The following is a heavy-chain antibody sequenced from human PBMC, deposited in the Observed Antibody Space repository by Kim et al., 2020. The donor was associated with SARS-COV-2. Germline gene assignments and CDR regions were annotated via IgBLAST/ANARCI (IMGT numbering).Heavy chain of an antibody. CDR3: ARDPGYDSSGYPYYFDY. CDR2: IIPIFGTA. CDR1: GGTFSSYA. D-gene: IGHD3-22*01. Sequence: SAKVSCKASGGTFSSYAISWVRQAPGQGLEWMGGIIPIFGTANYAQKFQGRVTITADESTSTAYMELSSLRSEDTAVYYCARDPGYDSSGYPYYFDYWGQGTLVTVSS. J-gene: IGHJ4*02. V-gene: IGHV1-69*13.